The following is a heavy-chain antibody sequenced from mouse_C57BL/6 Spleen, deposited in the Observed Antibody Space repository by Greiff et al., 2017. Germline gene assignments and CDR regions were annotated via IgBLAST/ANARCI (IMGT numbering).Heavy chain of an antibody. CDR3: ARDTTVVAWYFDV. CDR1: GFTFSSYA. J-gene: IGHJ1*03. D-gene: IGHD1-1*01. Sequence: EVHLVESGGGLVKPGGSLKLSCAASGFTFSSYAMSWVRQTPEKRLEWVATISDGGSYTYYPDNVKGRFTISRDNAKNNLYLQMSHLKSEDTAMYYCARDTTVVAWYFDVWGTGTTVTVSS. CDR2: ISDGGSYT. V-gene: IGHV5-4*01.